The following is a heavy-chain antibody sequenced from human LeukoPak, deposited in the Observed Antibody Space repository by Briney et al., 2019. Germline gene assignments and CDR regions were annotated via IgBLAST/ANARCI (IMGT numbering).Heavy chain of an antibody. J-gene: IGHJ4*02. CDR2: IKQDGSEK. CDR1: GFTVSTNY. D-gene: IGHD1-20*01. Sequence: PGGSLRLSCAASGFTVSTNYMTWVRQAPGKGLEWVANIKQDGSEKYYVDSVKGRFTISRDNAKNSLYLQMNSLRAEDTAVYYCARGSYNWNYFDYWGQGTLVTVSS. CDR3: ARGSYNWNYFDY. V-gene: IGHV3-7*01.